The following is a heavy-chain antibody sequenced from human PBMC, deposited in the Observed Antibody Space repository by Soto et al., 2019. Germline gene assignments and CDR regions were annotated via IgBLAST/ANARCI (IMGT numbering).Heavy chain of an antibody. Sequence: PGGSLRLSCTASGFTFGDYAMSWFRQAPGKGLEWVGFIRSKAYGGTTEYAASVKGRFTISRDDSKSIAYLQMNSLKTEDTAVYYCTRARIEYSSSSGARYYYGMAVSGQGTTVTVSS. CDR2: IRSKAYGGTT. CDR1: GFTFGDYA. V-gene: IGHV3-49*03. CDR3: TRARIEYSSSSGARYYYGMAV. J-gene: IGHJ6*02. D-gene: IGHD6-6*01.